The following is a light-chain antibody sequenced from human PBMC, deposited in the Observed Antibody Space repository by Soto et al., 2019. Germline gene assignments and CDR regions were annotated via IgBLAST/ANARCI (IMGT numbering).Light chain of an antibody. V-gene: IGLV4-69*01. CDR1: SGHSNYA. J-gene: IGLJ3*02. CDR2: LNSDGSH. Sequence: QPVLTQSPSASASLVASVKLTCTLSSGHSNYAIAWHQQQPEKGPRYLMKLNSDGSHSKGDGIPDRFSGSSSGAERYLTISSLQSEDEADYYCQTWGTGIQVFGGGTKLTVL. CDR3: QTWGTGIQV.